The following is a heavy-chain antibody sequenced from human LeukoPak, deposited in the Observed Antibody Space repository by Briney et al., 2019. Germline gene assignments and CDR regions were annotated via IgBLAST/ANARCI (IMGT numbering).Heavy chain of an antibody. CDR2: VGGRGVNT. D-gene: IGHD2-2*01. CDR1: GFTLSNYA. V-gene: IGHV3-23*01. Sequence: SAGTLRLSRAASGFTLSNYAIHWVRQAPGKGLEWVSIVGGRGVNTYYAHSVKGRFTISRDNSKNTVYLQMNSLRAEDTAVYYCAKRGDCSGTCTYDYWGQGTLVTVSS. J-gene: IGHJ4*02. CDR3: AKRGDCSGTCTYDY.